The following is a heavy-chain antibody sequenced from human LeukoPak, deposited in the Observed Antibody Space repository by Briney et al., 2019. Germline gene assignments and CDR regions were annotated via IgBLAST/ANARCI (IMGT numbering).Heavy chain of an antibody. CDR1: GGSIRSYY. D-gene: IGHD3-10*01. Sequence: SETLSLTCTVSGGSIRSYYWSWIRQPPGKGLEWIGFIYSSGTTNSNASLKSRVTISVDTSKNQFSLKLTSVSAADTAVYYCASTGYGSGNSRFDYWGQGTLVTVSS. J-gene: IGHJ4*02. CDR3: ASTGYGSGNSRFDY. CDR2: IYSSGTT. V-gene: IGHV4-59*01.